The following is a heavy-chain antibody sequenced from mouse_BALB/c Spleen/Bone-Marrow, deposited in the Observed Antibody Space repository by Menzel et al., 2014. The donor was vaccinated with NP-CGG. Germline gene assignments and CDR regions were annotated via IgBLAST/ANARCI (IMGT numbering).Heavy chain of an antibody. CDR2: IYPGSGNT. CDR1: GYTFTDYY. CDR3: ARREYGNGGFAY. V-gene: IGHV1-77*01. J-gene: IGHJ3*01. D-gene: IGHD2-10*02. Sequence: VQLQQSGAELARPGASVKLSCKASGYTFTDYYINWVKQRTGQGLEWIGEIYPGSGNTYYNEKFKGKATLTADKPSSTAYMQLSSLTSEDSAVYFCARREYGNGGFAYWGQGTLVTVSA.